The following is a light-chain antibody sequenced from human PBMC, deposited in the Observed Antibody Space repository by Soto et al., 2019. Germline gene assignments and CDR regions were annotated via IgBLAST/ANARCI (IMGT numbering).Light chain of an antibody. J-gene: IGKJ4*01. V-gene: IGKV1-9*01. CDR3: QQLRMYPST. CDR2: AAS. CDR1: QDIAIY. Sequence: DIQMTPSPATLYASVGDRVTITCRASQDIAIYLAWYQQKPGEAPKLLIYAASTLYGGVPSRFSGSGSGTDFALTITSLQAEDFATYYCQQLRMYPSTFGGGTKVDI.